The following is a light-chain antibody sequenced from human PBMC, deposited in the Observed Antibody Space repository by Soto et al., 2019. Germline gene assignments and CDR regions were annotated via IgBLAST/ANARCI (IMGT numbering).Light chain of an antibody. Sequence: QSVLTQPPSVSAAPGQKVTISCSGSSSNIGNNFVAWYQQLPGSAPKLLIYDTNKRPSGIPDRFSGSKSGTSATLGITGLQTGDEADYYCGTWDTSLSVVVIGGGTKVTVL. CDR3: GTWDTSLSVVV. CDR1: SSNIGNNF. CDR2: DTN. V-gene: IGLV1-51*01. J-gene: IGLJ2*01.